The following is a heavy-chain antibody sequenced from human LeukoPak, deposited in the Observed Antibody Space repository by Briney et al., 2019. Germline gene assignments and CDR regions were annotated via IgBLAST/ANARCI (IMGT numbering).Heavy chain of an antibody. CDR1: GFTVSSNY. CDR2: ISGSSSAI. Sequence: GGSLRLSCAASGFTVSSNYMNWVRQAPGKGLEWVSYISGSSSAIYHADSVKGRFTISRDNAKSSLYLEMNSLRAEDTAVYYCARRFDQWGQGTLVTVSS. V-gene: IGHV3-48*01. J-gene: IGHJ4*02. CDR3: ARRFDQ.